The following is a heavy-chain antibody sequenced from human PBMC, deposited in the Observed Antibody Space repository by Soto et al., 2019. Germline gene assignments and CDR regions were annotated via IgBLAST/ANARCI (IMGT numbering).Heavy chain of an antibody. D-gene: IGHD6-13*01. J-gene: IGHJ4*02. CDR2: INHSGST. CDR3: ARDWAAAGPFDY. V-gene: IGHV4-34*10. CDR1: GGSFSGYY. Sequence: SETLSLTCAVYGGSFSGYYWSWIRQPPGKGLEWIGEINHSGSTNYNPSLKSRVTMTTDTSTSTAYMELRSLRSDDTAVYYCARDWAAAGPFDYWGQGTLVTVSS.